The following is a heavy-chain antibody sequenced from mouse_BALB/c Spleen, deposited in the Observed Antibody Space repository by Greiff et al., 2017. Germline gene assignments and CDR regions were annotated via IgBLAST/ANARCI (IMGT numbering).Heavy chain of an antibody. J-gene: IGHJ4*01. Sequence: EVKVVESGGGLVKPGGSLKLSCAASGFTFSSYAMSWVRQTPEKRLEWVASISSGGSTYYPDSVKGRFTISRDNARNILYLQMSSLRSEDTAMYYCARGTTVVATNAMDYWGQGTSVTVSS. V-gene: IGHV5-6-5*01. CDR2: ISSGGST. D-gene: IGHD1-1*01. CDR3: ARGTTVVATNAMDY. CDR1: GFTFSSYA.